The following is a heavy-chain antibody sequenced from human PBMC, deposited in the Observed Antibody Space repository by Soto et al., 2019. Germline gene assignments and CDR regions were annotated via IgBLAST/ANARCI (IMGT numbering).Heavy chain of an antibody. Sequence: GGSLRLSCAASGFIFSDFQLNWVRQAPGRGLEWLSSITGTSAFTHYADSIEGRFTISRDNPNNLLLLQMDNLRPEDTAVYYCSRNNLALPGASGLRGPATFVTGSS. CDR2: ITGTSAFT. J-gene: IGHJ4*02. D-gene: IGHD3-10*01. CDR1: GFIFSDFQ. CDR3: SRNNLALPGASGL. V-gene: IGHV3-21*01.